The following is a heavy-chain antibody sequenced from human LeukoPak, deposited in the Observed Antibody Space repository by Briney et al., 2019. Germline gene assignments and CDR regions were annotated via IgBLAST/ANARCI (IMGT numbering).Heavy chain of an antibody. J-gene: IGHJ4*02. V-gene: IGHV3-33*01. D-gene: IGHD2/OR15-2a*01. Sequence: GGSLRLSCAASGFTFSSYGMHWVRQAPGKGLEWVAHIWYDGSNKYYADSVKGRFTISRDNSKNTLYLQMNSLRAEDTAVYYCAREGPRGNSQFDYWGQGTLVTVSS. CDR2: IWYDGSNK. CDR1: GFTFSSYG. CDR3: AREGPRGNSQFDY.